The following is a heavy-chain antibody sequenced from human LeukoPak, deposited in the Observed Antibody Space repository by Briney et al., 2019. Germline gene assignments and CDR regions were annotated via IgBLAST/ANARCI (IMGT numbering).Heavy chain of an antibody. CDR1: GDSISTYY. CDR2: IYYRVTS. Sequence: SETLSHTCTVSGDSISTYYWSWIRQPPGKGLEWIGYIYYRVTSDYNPSLKSRVTMSVDMSTRQISLKLSSVTAADTAVYYCARAVGGDGSGSLWGPGTLVTVSS. CDR3: ARAVGGDGSGSL. J-gene: IGHJ4*02. V-gene: IGHV4-59*01. D-gene: IGHD3-10*01.